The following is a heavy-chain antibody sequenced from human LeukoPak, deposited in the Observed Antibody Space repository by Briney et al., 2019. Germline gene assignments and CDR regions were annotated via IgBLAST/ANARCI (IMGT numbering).Heavy chain of an antibody. CDR3: ARGFGSGYDFPTYYYGMDV. D-gene: IGHD5-12*01. V-gene: IGHV4-61*02. CDR2: IDAAGRT. Sequence: SQTLSLTCTVSGGSISSGGSIGSFYWTWIRQPAGKGLEWIGRIDAAGRTNYNPSLRGPVTISVDTSKDQFSLKLSSVTAADTAVYYCARGFGSGYDFPTYYYGMDVWGQGTTVTVSS. CDR1: GGSISSGGSIGSFY. J-gene: IGHJ6*02.